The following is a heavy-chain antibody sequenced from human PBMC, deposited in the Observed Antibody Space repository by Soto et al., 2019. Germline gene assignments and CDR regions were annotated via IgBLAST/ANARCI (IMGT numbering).Heavy chain of an antibody. CDR2: IINTGDDT. CDR1: GFTFNSFA. V-gene: IGHV3-23*01. CDR3: AQGGPRDGNRDLAY. D-gene: IGHD1-1*01. J-gene: IGHJ4*02. Sequence: EVQLLESGGDLVQPGGSLRLSCEASGFTFNSFAMTWVRQAPGKGLEWVSSIINTGDDTYYADFVRGRFTISRDNSKNRLYLQMSSLGPEDTAVYFWAQGGPRDGNRDLAYWGQGTRVTVSS.